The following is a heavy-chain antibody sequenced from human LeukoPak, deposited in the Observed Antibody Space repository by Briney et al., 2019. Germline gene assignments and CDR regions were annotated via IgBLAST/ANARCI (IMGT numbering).Heavy chain of an antibody. V-gene: IGHV4-34*01. J-gene: IGHJ2*01. D-gene: IGHD3-3*01. Sequence: SETLSLTCAVYGASFRAYYWSWIRRAPGKGLEWIGEINDSGHARYNAPLKSRVTMSVDTSKNQFSLKLKSVTAADTAVYYCASSRDLYHDAFTSYWYFDVWGRGSLVTVSS. CDR2: INDSGHA. CDR1: GASFRAYY. CDR3: ASSRDLYHDAFTSYWYFDV.